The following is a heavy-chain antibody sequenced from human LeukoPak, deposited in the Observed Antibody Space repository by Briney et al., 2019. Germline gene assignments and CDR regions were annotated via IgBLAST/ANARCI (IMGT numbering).Heavy chain of an antibody. Sequence: SETLSLTCTVSGGSISSGAYYWSWIRQAPGKGLESVGYVHYSGSTYYGPFLKSRVTMSVDTSQNQFSLRLSSVTAADTAVYYCARGGGHCSGGNCYSLWFDPWGQGTLVTVSS. V-gene: IGHV4-30-4*01. J-gene: IGHJ5*02. CDR1: GGSISSGAYY. CDR3: ARGGGHCSGGNCYSLWFDP. CDR2: VHYSGST. D-gene: IGHD2-15*01.